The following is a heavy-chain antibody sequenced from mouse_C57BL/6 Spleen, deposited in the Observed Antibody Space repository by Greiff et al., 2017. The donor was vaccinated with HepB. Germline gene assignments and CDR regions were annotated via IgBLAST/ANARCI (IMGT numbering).Heavy chain of an antibody. CDR3: ATNYYDYSLAY. CDR2: INPYNGGT. J-gene: IGHJ3*01. D-gene: IGHD2-4*01. CDR1: GYTFTDYY. Sequence: EVQLQQSGPVLVKPGASVKMSCKASGYTFTDYYMNWVKQSHGKSLEWIGVINPYNGGTSYNQKFKGKATLTVDKSSSTAYMELNSLTSEDSAVYYCATNYYDYSLAYWGQGTLVTVSA. V-gene: IGHV1-19*01.